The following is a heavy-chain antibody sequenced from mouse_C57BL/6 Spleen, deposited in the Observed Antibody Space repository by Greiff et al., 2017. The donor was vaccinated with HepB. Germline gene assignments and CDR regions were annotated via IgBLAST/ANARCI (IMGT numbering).Heavy chain of an antibody. V-gene: IGHV1-26*01. CDR2: INPNNGGT. J-gene: IGHJ2*01. CDR1: GYTFTDYY. D-gene: IGHD1-1*01. CDR3: AIRGTVVAPLDY. Sequence: EVQLQQSGPELVKPGASVKISCKASGYTFTDYYMNWVKQSHGKSLEWIGDINPNNGGTSYNQKFKGKATLTVDTSSSTAYMELRSLTSEDSAVYYCAIRGTVVAPLDYWGQGTTLTVSS.